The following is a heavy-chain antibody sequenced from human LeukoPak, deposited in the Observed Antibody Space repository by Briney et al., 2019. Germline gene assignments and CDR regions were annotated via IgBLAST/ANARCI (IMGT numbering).Heavy chain of an antibody. CDR1: GFTISTYW. D-gene: IGHD1-26*01. CDR2: TNRDGSST. CDR3: VRDLCGKDDF. J-gene: IGHJ4*02. V-gene: IGHV3-74*01. Sequence: PGGSLRLSCAASGFTISTYWFHWVRQAPGEGPVWVSRTNRDGSSTDHADSVRGRFAISRDNARNTMYLHLNSLRAEDTAVYYCVRDLCGKDDFWGQGILVTVSS.